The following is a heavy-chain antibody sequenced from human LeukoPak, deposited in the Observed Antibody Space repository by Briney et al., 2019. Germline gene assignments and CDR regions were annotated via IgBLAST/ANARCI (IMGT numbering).Heavy chain of an antibody. CDR1: GGSLSSSSYY. CDR2: IYYSGST. V-gene: IGHV4-39*01. D-gene: IGHD3-3*01. Sequence: SETLSLTCAVSGGSLSSSSYYWGWIRHPPGKGLEWIGTIYYSGSTYYNPSLKSRVTISVDTSKNQFSLKLSSVTAADTAVYYCARSTYHDFWSGYYTGFLVDYWGRGTLVTVSS. CDR3: ARSTYHDFWSGYYTGFLVDY. J-gene: IGHJ4*02.